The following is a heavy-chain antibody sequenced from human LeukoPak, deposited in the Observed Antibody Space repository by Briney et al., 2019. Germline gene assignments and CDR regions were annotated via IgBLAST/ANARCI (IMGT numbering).Heavy chain of an antibody. CDR1: GLTFSSYA. CDR3: AKTPRYCSGGSCYSGYFDN. J-gene: IGHJ4*02. D-gene: IGHD2-15*01. V-gene: IGHV3-23*01. CDR2: ISGSGGST. Sequence: PGSSLRLSCVPSGLTFSSYAMRWVRHAPGKGREWVSIISGSGGSTYFADSVKGRFTISRDNSKNTVYLQMNSLRVEDTALYYCAKTPRYCSGGSCYSGYFDNWGQGTRVTVSS.